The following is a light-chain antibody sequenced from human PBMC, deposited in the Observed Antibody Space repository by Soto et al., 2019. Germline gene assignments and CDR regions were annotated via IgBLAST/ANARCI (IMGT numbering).Light chain of an antibody. J-gene: IGKJ1*01. V-gene: IGKV1-5*03. CDR3: QQCNSYWGS. CDR2: KAF. CDR1: QSIGNW. Sequence: DIQMTQSPSTLSASVGDRVTITCRASQSIGNWLAWYQPKPGKTPKLLIYKAFSLESGVPSRFSGSGSGTEFTRTISSLQPDDFATCYCQQCNSYWGSFGQGTKVEI.